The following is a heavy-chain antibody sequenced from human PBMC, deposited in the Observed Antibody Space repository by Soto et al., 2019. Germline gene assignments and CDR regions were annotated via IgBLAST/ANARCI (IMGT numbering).Heavy chain of an antibody. CDR1: GYTFTSYG. Sequence: ASVKVSCKASGYTFTSYGISWVRQAPGQGLEWMGWISAYNGNTNYAQKLQGRVTMTTDTSTSTAYMELRSLRSDDTAVYYCARAMEVAGIPNWLDPWGQGTMVTVYS. V-gene: IGHV1-18*04. CDR3: ARAMEVAGIPNWLDP. CDR2: ISAYNGNT. J-gene: IGHJ5*02. D-gene: IGHD6-19*01.